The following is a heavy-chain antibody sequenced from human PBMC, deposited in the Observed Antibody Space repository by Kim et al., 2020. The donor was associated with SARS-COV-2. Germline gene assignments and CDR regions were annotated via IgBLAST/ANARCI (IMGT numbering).Heavy chain of an antibody. D-gene: IGHD3-3*01. Sequence: GGSLRLSCAASGFTFSDYYMSWIRQAPGKGLEWVSYISSSSYTNYADSVKGRFTISRDNAKNSLYLQMNSLRAEDTAVYYCASLPYEDDAFDIWGQGTMVTVSS. CDR2: ISSSSYT. CDR1: GFTFSDYY. V-gene: IGHV3-11*03. J-gene: IGHJ3*02. CDR3: ASLPYEDDAFDI.